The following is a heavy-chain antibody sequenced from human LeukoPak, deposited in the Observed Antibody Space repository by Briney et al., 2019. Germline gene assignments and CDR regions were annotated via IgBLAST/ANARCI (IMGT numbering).Heavy chain of an antibody. Sequence: GGSLSLSCAASAFTASNNYMSWVRQAPGKGLEWVSLIYSDGTTNYADSVMGGFAISRDTSKNTLSLKMNSLRAEDTAVYYSARESGPAGLAFDIWGQGTMVTVSS. D-gene: IGHD3/OR15-3a*01. J-gene: IGHJ3*02. V-gene: IGHV3-66*01. CDR2: IYSDGTT. CDR3: ARESGPAGLAFDI. CDR1: AFTASNNY.